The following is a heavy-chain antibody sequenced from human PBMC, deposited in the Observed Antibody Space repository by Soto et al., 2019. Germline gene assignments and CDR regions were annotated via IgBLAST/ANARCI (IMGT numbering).Heavy chain of an antibody. D-gene: IGHD1-26*01. V-gene: IGHV4-30-4*01. CDR3: ARASGSSYWFDP. J-gene: IGHJ5*02. Sequence: PSETLSLTCTVSGGSISSGDYYWSWIRQPPGKGLEWIGYIYYSGSTNYNPSLKSRVTISVDTSKNQFSLKLSSVTAADTAVYYCARASGSSYWFDPWGQGTLVTVSS. CDR2: IYYSGST. CDR1: GGSISSGDYY.